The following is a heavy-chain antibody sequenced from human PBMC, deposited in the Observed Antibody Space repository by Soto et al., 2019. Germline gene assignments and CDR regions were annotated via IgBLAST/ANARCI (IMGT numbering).Heavy chain of an antibody. D-gene: IGHD3-16*02. CDR1: GYTFTSYA. Sequence: ASVKVSCKASGYTFTSYAMHWVRQAPGQRLEWMGWINAGNGNTKYSQKFQGRVTITRDTSASTAYMELSSLRSEDTAVYYCAVMITFGGVIVIPYYMDVWGKGTTVTVSS. CDR3: AVMITFGGVIVIPYYMDV. J-gene: IGHJ6*03. V-gene: IGHV1-3*01. CDR2: INAGNGNT.